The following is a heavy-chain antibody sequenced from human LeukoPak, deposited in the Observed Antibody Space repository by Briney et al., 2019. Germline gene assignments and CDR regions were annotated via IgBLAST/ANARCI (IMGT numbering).Heavy chain of an antibody. CDR1: GDSVSIYY. V-gene: IGHV4-59*02. CDR2: IYYRGNT. Sequence: SETLSLTCTVSGDSVSIYYWSWIRQPPGKGLEWIGYIYYRGNTNYNPSLKSRVTMAVDTSKNQFSLKVSSVTAADTAVYYCARAGDNWSFDYWGQGTLVTVSS. D-gene: IGHD1-1*01. J-gene: IGHJ4*02. CDR3: ARAGDNWSFDY.